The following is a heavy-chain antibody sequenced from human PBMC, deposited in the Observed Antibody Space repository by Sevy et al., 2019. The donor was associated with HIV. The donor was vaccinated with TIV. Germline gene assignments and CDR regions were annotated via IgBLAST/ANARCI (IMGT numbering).Heavy chain of an antibody. CDR1: GFSFSSYG. CDR3: ARDSGLQLFRY. D-gene: IGHD1-1*01. Sequence: GGSLRLSCAASGFSFSSYGMHWVGQAPGKGLEWVALVGYDESDKYYADSVKGRFTISRDNSKNTLYLQMNSLRVEDTAVYYCARDSGLQLFRYWGQGTLVTVSS. V-gene: IGHV3-33*01. J-gene: IGHJ4*02. CDR2: VGYDESDK.